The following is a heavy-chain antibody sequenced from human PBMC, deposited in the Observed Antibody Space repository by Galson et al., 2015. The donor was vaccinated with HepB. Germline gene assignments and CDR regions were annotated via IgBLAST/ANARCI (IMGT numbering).Heavy chain of an antibody. V-gene: IGHV3-9*01. J-gene: IGHJ3*02. D-gene: IGHD2-2*01. CDR3: AKEYCSSTSCYPKGADAFDI. Sequence: SGSIGYADSVKGRFTISRDNAKNSLYLQMNSLRAEDTALYYCAKEYCSSTSCYPKGADAFDIWGQGTMVTVSS. CDR2: SGSI.